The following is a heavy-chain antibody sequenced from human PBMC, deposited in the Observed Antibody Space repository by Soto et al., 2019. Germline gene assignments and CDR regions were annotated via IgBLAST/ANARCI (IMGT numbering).Heavy chain of an antibody. V-gene: IGHV3-7*01. CDR3: ASVAI. Sequence: SLRLSCAASGFIFNNYWMSWVRQAPGKGLEWVANIKPDGSEKNYVDSVKGRFTISRDNAKNSLDLQMNSLTAEDTAVYYCASVAIWGQGTLVTVSS. CDR1: GFIFNNYW. D-gene: IGHD5-12*01. CDR2: IKPDGSEK. J-gene: IGHJ4*02.